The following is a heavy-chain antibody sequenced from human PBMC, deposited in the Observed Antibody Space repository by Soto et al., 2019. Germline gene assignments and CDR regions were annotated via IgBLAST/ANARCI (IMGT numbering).Heavy chain of an antibody. Sequence: ASVKVSCKTSGYTFTNYAMHWVRQAPGQRLQWMGWINPSGGSTSYAQKFQGRVTMTRDTSTSTVYMELSSLRSEDTAVYYCAREGSMTTLYYYGMDVWGQGTTVTVSS. CDR3: AREGSMTTLYYYGMDV. V-gene: IGHV1-46*01. J-gene: IGHJ6*02. CDR1: GYTFTNYA. CDR2: INPSGGST. D-gene: IGHD4-17*01.